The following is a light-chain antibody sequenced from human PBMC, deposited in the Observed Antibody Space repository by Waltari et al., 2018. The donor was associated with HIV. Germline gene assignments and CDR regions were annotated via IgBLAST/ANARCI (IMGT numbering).Light chain of an antibody. V-gene: IGKV3-15*01. Sequence: VMTQSPATVSVSPGGSATLPCRARQSVGSYLAWYQQKPGQAPRLLIYGASTRATGIPTRFSGSGSGTEFTLTISSLKSEDFAVYYCHQYNKWPRGTFGGGTKVEV. CDR3: HQYNKWPRGT. CDR1: QSVGSY. CDR2: GAS. J-gene: IGKJ4*01.